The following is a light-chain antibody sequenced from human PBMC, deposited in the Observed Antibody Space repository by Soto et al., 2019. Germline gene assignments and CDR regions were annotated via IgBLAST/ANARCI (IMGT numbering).Light chain of an antibody. CDR2: DAS. V-gene: IGKV3-20*01. CDR1: QTVGNNY. J-gene: IGKJ1*01. CDR3: QQCAYSPRT. Sequence: EVVLTQSPDTLSLSPGERATLSCRASQTVGNNYLAWYQQKPGQAPRLLIYDASSRATGIPDRFSGYGSGTDFTLTSSRLEPDDFAVYYCQQCAYSPRTFGQGTRVEVK.